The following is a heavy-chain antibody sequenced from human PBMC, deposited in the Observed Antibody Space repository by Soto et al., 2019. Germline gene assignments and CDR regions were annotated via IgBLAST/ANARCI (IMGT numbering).Heavy chain of an antibody. CDR3: ARRYYYDSSGPDYYYYGMDV. Sequence: GESLKISCKGSGYSFTSYWIGWVRQMPGKGLEWMGIIYPGDSDTRYSPSFQGQVTISADKSISTAYLQWSSLKASDTAMYYCARRYYYDSSGPDYYYYGMDVWGQGTTVTVFS. J-gene: IGHJ6*02. D-gene: IGHD3-22*01. CDR2: IYPGDSDT. V-gene: IGHV5-51*01. CDR1: GYSFTSYW.